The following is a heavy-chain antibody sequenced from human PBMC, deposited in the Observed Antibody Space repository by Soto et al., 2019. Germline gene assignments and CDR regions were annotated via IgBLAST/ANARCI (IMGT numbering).Heavy chain of an antibody. CDR3: ARVCSSTSCPYYYGMDV. CDR2: INHSGST. D-gene: IGHD2-2*01. Sequence: QVQLQQWGAGLLKPSETLSLTCAVYGGSFSGYYWSWIRQPPGKGLEWIGEINHSGSTNYNPSLKSRVTISVDTSKNQFSLKMSSVTAADTAVYYCARVCSSTSCPYYYGMDVWGQVTTVTVSS. J-gene: IGHJ6*02. CDR1: GGSFSGYY. V-gene: IGHV4-34*01.